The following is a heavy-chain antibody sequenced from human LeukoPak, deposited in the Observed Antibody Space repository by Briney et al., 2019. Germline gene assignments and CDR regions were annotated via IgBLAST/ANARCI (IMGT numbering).Heavy chain of an antibody. CDR1: GYTFTNYD. Sequence: ASVKVSCKASGYTFTNYDINWVRQATGQGLEWMGWMNINSGNTGYAQKFQGRVTMTRDTSISTAYMELNSLRSDDTAVYYCARVTGSIDYWGKGTLVTVSS. CDR3: ARVTGSIDY. CDR2: MNINSGNT. V-gene: IGHV1-8*01. J-gene: IGHJ4*02. D-gene: IGHD1-26*01.